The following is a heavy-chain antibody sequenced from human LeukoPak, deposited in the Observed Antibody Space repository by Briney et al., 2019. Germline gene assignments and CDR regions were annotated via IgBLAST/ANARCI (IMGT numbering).Heavy chain of an antibody. CDR3: ARGASPDYYDSSGYLSYFDY. J-gene: IGHJ4*02. D-gene: IGHD3-22*01. Sequence: ASVKVSCKASGYTFTSYGISWVRQAPGQGLEWMGWISAYNGNTNYAQKLQGRVTMTTDTSTSTAYMELRSLRSDDTAVYYCARGASPDYYDSSGYLSYFDYWGQGTLVTVSS. CDR1: GYTFTSYG. V-gene: IGHV1-18*01. CDR2: ISAYNGNT.